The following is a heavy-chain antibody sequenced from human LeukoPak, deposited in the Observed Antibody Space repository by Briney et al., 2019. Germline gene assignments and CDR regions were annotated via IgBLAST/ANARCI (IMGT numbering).Heavy chain of an antibody. CDR2: IKEDGSEK. CDR1: GFTFSTYW. V-gene: IGHV3-7*01. CDR3: ARDSSGYQ. J-gene: IGHJ4*02. D-gene: IGHD3-22*01. Sequence: GGSLRLSCAASGFTFSTYWISWVRQAPGKGLEWVANIKEDGSEKYYGDSVKGRFTISGDNAKNSLYLQMNSLRAEDTAVYYCARDSSGYQWGQGTLVTVSS.